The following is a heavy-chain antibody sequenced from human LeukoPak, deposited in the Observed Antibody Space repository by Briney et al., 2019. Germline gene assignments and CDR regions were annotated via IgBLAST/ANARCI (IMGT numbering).Heavy chain of an antibody. J-gene: IGHJ3*02. CDR2: IKQDGSDK. D-gene: IGHD1-26*01. V-gene: IGHV3-7*01. Sequence: GGSLRLSCAASGFTFSSYWMSWVRQAPGEGLEWVANIKQDGSDKYYVDSVKGRFTISRDNTENSLHLQMNSLRDEDTAVYYCARDLDSGSYSDAFDIWGQGTIVTVSS. CDR3: ARDLDSGSYSDAFDI. CDR1: GFTFSSYW.